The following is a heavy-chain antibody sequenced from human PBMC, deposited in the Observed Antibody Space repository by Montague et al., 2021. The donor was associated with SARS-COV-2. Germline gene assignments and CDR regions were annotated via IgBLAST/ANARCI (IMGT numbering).Heavy chain of an antibody. D-gene: IGHD3-22*01. V-gene: IGHV3-30-3*01. Sequence: SLRLSCAASGFTFSSYAMHWVRQAPGKGLEWVAVISYDGSNKYYADSVKGRFTISGDNSKNTLYLQMNILRAEDTAVYYCARVIVVGYYGMDVWGQGTTVTVSS. CDR1: GFTFSSYA. J-gene: IGHJ6*02. CDR3: ARVIVVGYYGMDV. CDR2: ISYDGSNK.